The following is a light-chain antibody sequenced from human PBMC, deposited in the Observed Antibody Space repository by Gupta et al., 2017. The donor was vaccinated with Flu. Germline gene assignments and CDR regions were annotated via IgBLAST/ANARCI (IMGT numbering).Light chain of an antibody. V-gene: IGKV3-11*01. J-gene: IGKJ4*01. Sequence: DIVLTQSPVTLSLSPGGTVTLSCRASENIGNFLSWFQQKPGQAPRLVIYDASKRATGIPARFSGGGSGTDFTLTISNLEPEDFAVYYCQQRSVWPLTFGRGTKVEIK. CDR2: DAS. CDR3: QQRSVWPLT. CDR1: ENIGNF.